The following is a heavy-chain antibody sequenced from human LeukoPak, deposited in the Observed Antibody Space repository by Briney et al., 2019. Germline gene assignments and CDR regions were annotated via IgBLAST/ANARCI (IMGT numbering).Heavy chain of an antibody. J-gene: IGHJ4*02. D-gene: IGHD3-10*01. CDR3: VRHAGRAGGQ. CDR1: GFNFGGHY. V-gene: IGHV3-11*01. CDR2: ISGNGRDI. Sequence: PGGSLRLSCATSGFNFGGHYMSWVRQAPGKGPEWISYISGNGRDIAYADSVKGRFTISRDNAKNSLHLQMNSLRVEDTAVYHCVRHAGRAGGQWGQGTLIAVSS.